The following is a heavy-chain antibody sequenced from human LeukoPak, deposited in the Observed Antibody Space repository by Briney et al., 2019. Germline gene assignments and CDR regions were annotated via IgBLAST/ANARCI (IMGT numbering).Heavy chain of an antibody. J-gene: IGHJ6*04. Sequence: GGSLRLSCAASGFTFSSYAMHWVRQGPGKGLEWVAVISYDGSNKYYADSVKGRFTISRDNSKNTLYLQMNSLRAEDTAVYYCARASGGFCSGGSCYTAYYGMDVWGKGTTVTVSS. CDR2: ISYDGSNK. CDR3: ARASGGFCSGGSCYTAYYGMDV. V-gene: IGHV3-30*04. D-gene: IGHD2-15*01. CDR1: GFTFSSYA.